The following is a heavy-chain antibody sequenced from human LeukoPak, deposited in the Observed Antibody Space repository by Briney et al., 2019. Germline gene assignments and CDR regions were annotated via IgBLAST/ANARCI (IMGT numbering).Heavy chain of an antibody. CDR1: GYTFTNYD. CDR2: INPNSGGT. Sequence: ASVKVSCKASGYTFTNYDINWVRQATGQGLEWMGWINPNSGGTNYAQKFQGRVTITRDTSISTAYMELSRLRSDDTAVYYCARSHSSGYIDVFDIWGQGTIVTVS. CDR3: ARSHSSGYIDVFDI. D-gene: IGHD3-22*01. J-gene: IGHJ3*02. V-gene: IGHV1-2*02.